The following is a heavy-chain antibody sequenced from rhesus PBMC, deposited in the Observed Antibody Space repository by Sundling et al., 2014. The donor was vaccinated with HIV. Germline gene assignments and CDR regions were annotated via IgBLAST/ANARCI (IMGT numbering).Heavy chain of an antibody. CDR1: GFTFSDHY. D-gene: IGHD1-44*02. CDR3: ARDGASIVGATTGYFDY. J-gene: IGHJ4*01. V-gene: IGHV3-59*01. CDR2: ISYTGGNT. Sequence: EVQLVESGGGLAKPGGSLRLSCVASGFTFSDHYMHWVRQGPGKGLEWVSGISYTGGNTHYVDSVKGRFTISRENAKNTLYLQMDSLRAEDTAVYYCARDGASIVGATTGYFDYWGQGVLVTVSS.